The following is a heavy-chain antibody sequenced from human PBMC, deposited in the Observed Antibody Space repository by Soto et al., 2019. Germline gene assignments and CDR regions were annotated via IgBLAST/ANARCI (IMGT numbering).Heavy chain of an antibody. CDR2: LDHSGSD. Sequence: SSETPSPPSTVSGGSLSSGGHYCCLLPLSPREGLEGLVFLDHSGSDFYNPSLKTRLTLSIDTSKNQFSLNVTSVTAADTAVYYCARVPAPSSYDYVWGSHRSPPWFDSWGQGTQVTVSS. D-gene: IGHD3-16*02. V-gene: IGHV4-30-4*01. J-gene: IGHJ5*01. CDR3: ARVPAPSSYDYVWGSHRSPPWFDS. CDR1: GGSLSSGGHY.